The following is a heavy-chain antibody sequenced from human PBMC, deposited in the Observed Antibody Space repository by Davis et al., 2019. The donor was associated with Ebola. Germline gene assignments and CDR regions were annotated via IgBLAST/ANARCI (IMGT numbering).Heavy chain of an antibody. CDR3: ARGDFYYGVDV. Sequence: GGSLRLSCAASGFSVSTKYMNWVRQAPGKGLQWVSIMYSGGITYYADSVKGRFTISRDSSKNTVYLQMNNLRAEDTAVYYCARGDFYYGVDVWGQGTTVTVSS. CDR1: GFSVSTKY. J-gene: IGHJ6*02. CDR2: MYSGGIT. V-gene: IGHV3-53*01.